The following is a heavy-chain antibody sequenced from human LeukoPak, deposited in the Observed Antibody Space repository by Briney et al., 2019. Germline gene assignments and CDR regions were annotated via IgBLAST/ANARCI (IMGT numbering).Heavy chain of an antibody. CDR2: IWYNGSKK. J-gene: IGHJ4*02. CDR3: AREKGFNYGPDY. D-gene: IGHD5-18*01. CDR1: GFTFSDHG. Sequence: GRSLRLSCAASGFTFSDHGMHWVRQAPGKGLEWVAIIWYNGSKKYYAESVKGRFTISRDNSKNTLYLQMSSLRAEDTAVYYCAREKGFNYGPDYWGQGTLVTVSS. V-gene: IGHV3-33*01.